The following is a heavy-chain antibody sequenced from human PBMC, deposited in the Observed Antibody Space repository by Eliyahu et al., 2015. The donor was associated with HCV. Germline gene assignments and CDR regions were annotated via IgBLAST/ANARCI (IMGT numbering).Heavy chain of an antibody. Sequence: EVQLVESGGXXVQPGGSLKLSCVASGFXFRDSAMXWVRRASGKGLEWVGRIXTKANRYATAYPTSVQGRFSISRDDSKNTAYLQMTSLKSEDTAVYYCTRSGGANTFENWGQGTMVTV. V-gene: IGHV3-73*02. CDR2: IXTKANRYAT. CDR1: GFXFRDSA. CDR3: TRSGGANTFEN. D-gene: IGHD1-1*01. J-gene: IGHJ3*02.